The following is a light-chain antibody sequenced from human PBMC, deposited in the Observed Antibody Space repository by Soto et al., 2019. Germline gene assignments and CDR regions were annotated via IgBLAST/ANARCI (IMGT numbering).Light chain of an antibody. CDR2: EVS. V-gene: IGLV2-14*01. Sequence: QSALTQPASVSGSPGQSITISCTGTSSDVGGYKYVSWYQQHPGKAPKLMIYEVSNRPSGVSHRFSGSKSGNTASLTISGLQAEDEADYYCSSFTISRNTVIFGGGTKLTVL. CDR1: SSDVGGYKY. J-gene: IGLJ2*01. CDR3: SSFTISRNTVI.